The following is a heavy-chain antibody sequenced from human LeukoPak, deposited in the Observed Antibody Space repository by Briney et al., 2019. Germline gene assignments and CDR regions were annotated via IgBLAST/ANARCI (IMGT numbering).Heavy chain of an antibody. CDR2: ISYDGSNK. V-gene: IGHV3-30*03. Sequence: GGSLRLSCAASGFTFSSYGMHWVRQAPGKGLEWVAVISYDGSNKYYADSVKGRFTISRDNSKNTLYLQMNSLRAEDTAVYYCARDGVPDYSNYVSRYYYYGMDVWGQGTTVTVSS. CDR3: ARDGVPDYSNYVSRYYYYGMDV. D-gene: IGHD4-4*01. J-gene: IGHJ6*02. CDR1: GFTFSSYG.